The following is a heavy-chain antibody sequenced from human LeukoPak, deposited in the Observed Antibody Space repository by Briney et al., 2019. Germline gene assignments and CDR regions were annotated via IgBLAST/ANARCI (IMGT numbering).Heavy chain of an antibody. CDR3: ARDSVTMVRGVFWPRDLDAFDI. CDR1: GGSISSSSYY. D-gene: IGHD3-10*01. CDR2: IYYSGST. J-gene: IGHJ3*02. Sequence: PSETLSLTCTVSGGSISSSSYYWGWIRQPPGKGLEWIGSIYYSGSTYYNPSLKSRVTISVDTSKNQFSLKLSSVTAADTAVYYCARDSVTMVRGVFWPRDLDAFDIWGQGTMVTVSS. V-gene: IGHV4-39*07.